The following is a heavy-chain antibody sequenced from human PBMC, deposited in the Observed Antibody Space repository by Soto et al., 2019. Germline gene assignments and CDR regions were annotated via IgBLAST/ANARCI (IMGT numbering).Heavy chain of an antibody. D-gene: IGHD1-26*01. V-gene: IGHV3-48*02. Sequence: GGSLRLSCEGCGYTFRGYGMVWVRQDPGKGLECVSYISSDETIVNYADSVKGRFTISRDSAKNSLFLQMNSLRDEDTAVYYCVRGGGVGTTWGYYWGQGAQVTVSS. CDR3: VRGGGVGTTWGYY. J-gene: IGHJ4*02. CDR2: ISSDETIV. CDR1: GYTFRGYG.